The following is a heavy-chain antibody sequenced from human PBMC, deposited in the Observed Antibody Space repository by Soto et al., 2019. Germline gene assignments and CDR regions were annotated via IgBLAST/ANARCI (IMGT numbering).Heavy chain of an antibody. Sequence: QLQLQESGPGLVKPSETLSLTCTVSGGSISSSSYYWGWIRQPPGKGLEWIGSIYYSGSTYYNPSLKSRVTISVDTSKNQFSLKLSSVTAADTAVYYCARHFGDYVFNYWGQGTLVTVSS. D-gene: IGHD4-17*01. CDR2: IYYSGST. J-gene: IGHJ4*02. CDR3: ARHFGDYVFNY. V-gene: IGHV4-39*01. CDR1: GGSISSSSYY.